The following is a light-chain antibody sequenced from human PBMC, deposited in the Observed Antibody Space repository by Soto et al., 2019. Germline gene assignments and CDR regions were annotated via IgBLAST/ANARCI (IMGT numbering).Light chain of an antibody. CDR2: DTS. Sequence: EIVFTQSPATLSLSPGETATLSCRASQNVGSYLAWFQQTPGQAPRLLIYDTSNRATGIPARFSGSGSGTDFTLTISSLEPEDFAVYYCQQRSNWPLTFGQGTRLEIK. CDR3: QQRSNWPLT. J-gene: IGKJ5*01. CDR1: QNVGSY. V-gene: IGKV3-11*01.